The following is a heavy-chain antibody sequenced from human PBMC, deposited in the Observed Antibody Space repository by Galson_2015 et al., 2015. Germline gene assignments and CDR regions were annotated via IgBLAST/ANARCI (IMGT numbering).Heavy chain of an antibody. CDR3: AKPLTPFSHASTYFLPPGFDY. J-gene: IGHJ4*02. D-gene: IGHD2/OR15-2a*01. Sequence: SLRLSCAASGFTFTSYAMTWLRQAPGKGLEWVSAISGDADKTYYADSVRGRFTISRDSSKSSLYLQMDSLRAEDTAVYYCAKPLTPFSHASTYFLPPGFDYWGQGTLVTVSS. V-gene: IGHV3-23*01. CDR1: GFTFTSYA. CDR2: ISGDADKT.